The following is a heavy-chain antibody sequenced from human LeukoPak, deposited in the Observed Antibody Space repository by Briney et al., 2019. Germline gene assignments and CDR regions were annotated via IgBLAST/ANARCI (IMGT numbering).Heavy chain of an antibody. CDR2: ISDSGGRT. Sequence: PGGSLRLSCAVSGITLSNYGMSWVRQAPGKGLEWVAGISDSGGRTNYADSVKGRFTISGDNPKNTLYLQMNSLRAGDTAVYFCAKRGVVIRVILVGFHKEAYYFDSWGQGALVTVSS. D-gene: IGHD3-22*01. CDR3: AKRGVVIRVILVGFHKEAYYFDS. CDR1: GITLSNYG. V-gene: IGHV3-23*01. J-gene: IGHJ4*02.